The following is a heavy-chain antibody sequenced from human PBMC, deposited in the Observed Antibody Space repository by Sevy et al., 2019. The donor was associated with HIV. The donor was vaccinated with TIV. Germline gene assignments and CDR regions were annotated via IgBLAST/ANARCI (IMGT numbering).Heavy chain of an antibody. V-gene: IGHV3-30*18. D-gene: IGHD2-21*01. J-gene: IGHJ3*02. Sequence: GGSLRLSCAASGFTFSAYGMYWVRQAPGKGLEWVAVISNDESRKYYADSVKGRFTISRDNSKNTLYLQMNSLRAEDTAIYYCAKKAADGYKPAAFDIWGQGTMVTVSS. CDR1: GFTFSAYG. CDR3: AKKAADGYKPAAFDI. CDR2: ISNDESRK.